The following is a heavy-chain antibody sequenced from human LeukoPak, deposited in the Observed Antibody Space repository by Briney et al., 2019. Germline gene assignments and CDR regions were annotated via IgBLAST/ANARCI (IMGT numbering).Heavy chain of an antibody. V-gene: IGHV4-30-2*01. Sequence: SETLSLTCAVSGGSISSGGYSWSWIRQPPAKGLEWIGYIYHSGSTYYNPSLKSRVTISVDRSKNQFSLKQSSVTAADTAVYYCARGISMAIDYWGQGTLVTVSS. CDR3: ARGISMAIDY. D-gene: IGHD5-24*01. CDR1: GGSISSGGYS. J-gene: IGHJ4*02. CDR2: IYHSGST.